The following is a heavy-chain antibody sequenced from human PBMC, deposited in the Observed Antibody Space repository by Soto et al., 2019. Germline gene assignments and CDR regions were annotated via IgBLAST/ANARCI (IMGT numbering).Heavy chain of an antibody. D-gene: IGHD3-3*01. J-gene: IGHJ4*02. CDR1: GFTFSSYG. CDR3: AKWTHNYDFWSGYRGLFDY. CDR2: ISYDGSNK. Sequence: GGSLRLSCAASGFTFSSYGMHWVRQAPGKGLEWVAVISYDGSNKYYADSVKGRFTISRDNSKNTLYLQMNSLRAEDTAVYYCAKWTHNYDFWSGYRGLFDYWGQGTLVTVSS. V-gene: IGHV3-30*18.